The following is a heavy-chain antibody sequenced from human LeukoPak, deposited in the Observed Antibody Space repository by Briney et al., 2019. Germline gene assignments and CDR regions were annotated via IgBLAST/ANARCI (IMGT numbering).Heavy chain of an antibody. Sequence: GGSLRLSCAASGFTFSNYVMNWVRQAPGKGLEWVGRSKSKTDGGTTDYAAPVKGRFTISRDDSKNTLYLQMNSLKTEDTAVYYCTFRGYCSGGSCYQVETDYYFDYWGQGTLVTVSS. J-gene: IGHJ4*02. CDR3: TFRGYCSGGSCYQVETDYYFDY. CDR2: SKSKTDGGTT. D-gene: IGHD2-15*01. CDR1: GFTFSNYV. V-gene: IGHV3-15*07.